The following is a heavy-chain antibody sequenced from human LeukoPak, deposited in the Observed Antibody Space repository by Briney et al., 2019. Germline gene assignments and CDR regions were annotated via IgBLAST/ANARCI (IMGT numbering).Heavy chain of an antibody. CDR2: INPNSGGT. Sequence: ASVKVSCKASGYTFTSYGISWVRQAPGQGLEWMGWINPNSGGTNYAQKFQGRVTMTRDTSISTAYMELSRLRSDDTAVYYCATTRWGIAAAGTPFDYWGQGTLVTVSS. J-gene: IGHJ4*02. V-gene: IGHV1-2*02. CDR1: GYTFTSYG. D-gene: IGHD6-13*01. CDR3: ATTRWGIAAAGTPFDY.